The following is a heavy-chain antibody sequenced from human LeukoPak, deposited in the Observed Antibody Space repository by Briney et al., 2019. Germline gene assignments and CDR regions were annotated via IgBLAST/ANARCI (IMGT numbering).Heavy chain of an antibody. V-gene: IGHV3-23*01. Sequence: GGSLRLSCAASGFTLSSYAMNWVRQAPGKGLEWVSGISVSSGSTYYADSVKGRFTISRDNPKNTLYLQMNSLRAEDTAVYYCAKAVDSSGYYYIDYWGQGTLVTVSS. D-gene: IGHD3-22*01. CDR3: AKAVDSSGYYYIDY. CDR1: GFTLSSYA. CDR2: ISVSSGST. J-gene: IGHJ4*02.